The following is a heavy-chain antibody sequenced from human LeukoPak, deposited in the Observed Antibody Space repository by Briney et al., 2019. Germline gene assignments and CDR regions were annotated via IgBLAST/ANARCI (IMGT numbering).Heavy chain of an antibody. J-gene: IGHJ6*04. CDR3: VRDCSSASLSSGCYYAMDV. D-gene: IGHD2-2*01. CDR1: GFTFNDYW. V-gene: IGHV3-7*03. CDR2: IKQDGGEK. Sequence: GGSLRLSCAASGFTFNDYWMTWVRQAPGKGLEWVAHIKQDGGEKYYVDSLKGRFTISRDNAKNSLFLQMNSLRAEDTAVYYCVRDCSSASLSSGCYYAMDVWGKGTTVTVFS.